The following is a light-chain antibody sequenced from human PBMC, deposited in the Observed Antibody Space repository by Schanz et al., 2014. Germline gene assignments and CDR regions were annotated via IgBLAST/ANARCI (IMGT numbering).Light chain of an antibody. J-gene: IGLJ1*01. CDR2: DVS. V-gene: IGLV2-14*01. CDR3: SSYTSSSTHYV. CDR1: SSDVGGYNF. Sequence: QFALTQPASVSGSPGQSITISCTGTSSDVGGYNFVSWYQQIPGKAPKLMIYDVSNRPSGVSNRFSGSKSGNTASLTISGLQAEDEADYYCSSYTSSSTHYVFGTGTKLTVL.